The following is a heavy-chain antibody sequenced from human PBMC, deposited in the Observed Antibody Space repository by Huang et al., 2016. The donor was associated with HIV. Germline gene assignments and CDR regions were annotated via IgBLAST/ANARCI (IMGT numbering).Heavy chain of an antibody. J-gene: IGHJ5*02. D-gene: IGHD5-18*01. Sequence: QVLLVQSGAEVRKPGSSVKVYCTAFGGTFSSYAISWVRQAPGQGLEWMGGISPIFGTANDTQKFQGRVTITVDESTNTGDMELTRLTSEDTAVYYCARTAYSYGFRQGYNWFDPWGQGTPVTVSS. V-gene: IGHV1-69*13. CDR2: ISPIFGTA. CDR1: GGTFSSYA. CDR3: ARTAYSYGFRQGYNWFDP.